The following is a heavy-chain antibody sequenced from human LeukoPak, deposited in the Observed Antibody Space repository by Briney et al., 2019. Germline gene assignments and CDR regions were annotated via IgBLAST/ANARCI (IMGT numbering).Heavy chain of an antibody. CDR1: GFTFSDYG. J-gene: IGHJ4*02. CDR2: IWYDGSKK. V-gene: IGHV3-33*01. D-gene: IGHD1-26*01. CDR3: ARFVGATGFDY. Sequence: GRSLRLSCAASGFTFSDYGIHWVRQAPGQGLEWVALIWYDGSKKYYADSVKGRFTISRDNSKNTLYLQMNSLRAEDTAVYYCARFVGATGFDYWGQGTLVTVSS.